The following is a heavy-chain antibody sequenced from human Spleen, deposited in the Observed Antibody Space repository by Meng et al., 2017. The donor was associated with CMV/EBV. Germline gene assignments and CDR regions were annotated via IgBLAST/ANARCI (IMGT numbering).Heavy chain of an antibody. J-gene: IGHJ4*02. Sequence: QLQQRGAGLLKPSGTLSRTFAGYGGSFSGYYWSWIRQPPGKGLEWIGETNHSGSTNSNPSLKSRVTISVDTSKNQFSLKLSSVTAADTAVYYCARGKWYSYGLDYWGQGTLVTVSS. CDR3: ARGKWYSYGLDY. D-gene: IGHD5-18*01. V-gene: IGHV4-34*01. CDR1: GGSFSGYY. CDR2: TNHSGST.